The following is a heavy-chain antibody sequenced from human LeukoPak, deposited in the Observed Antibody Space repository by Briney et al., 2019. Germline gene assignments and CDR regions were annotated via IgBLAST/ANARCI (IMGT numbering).Heavy chain of an antibody. D-gene: IGHD3-10*01. CDR1: GGSISSSSYY. CDR2: IYYSGST. Sequence: ASETLSLTCTVSGGSISSSSYYWGWIRQPPGKGLEWIGSIYYSGSTYYNPSLKSRVTISVDTSKNQFSLKLSSVTAADTAVYYCARVEANYYGSGSYYNWAYYYMDVWGKGTTVTVSS. V-gene: IGHV4-39*07. CDR3: ARVEANYYGSGSYYNWAYYYMDV. J-gene: IGHJ6*03.